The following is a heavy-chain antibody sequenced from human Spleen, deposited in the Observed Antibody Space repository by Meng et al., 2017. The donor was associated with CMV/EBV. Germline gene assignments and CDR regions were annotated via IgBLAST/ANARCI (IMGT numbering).Heavy chain of an antibody. CDR2: INPNSGDT. J-gene: IGHJ5*02. CDR3: TRDAHLTTVTPNWFDP. V-gene: IGHV1-2*02. Sequence: GQVVRCGAELRKPGASVKVACKASGDTFTDDYMHWVRQAPGQGLEWMGCINPNSGDTNYAQKFQGRVTMTRDTSISTAYMELSRLRSDDTAVYYCTRDAHLTTVTPNWFDPWGQGTLVTVSS. CDR1: GDTFTDDY. D-gene: IGHD4-17*01.